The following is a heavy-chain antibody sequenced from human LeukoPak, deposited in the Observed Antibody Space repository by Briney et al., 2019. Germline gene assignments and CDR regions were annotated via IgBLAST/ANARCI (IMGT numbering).Heavy chain of an antibody. Sequence: GGSLRLSCAASGFTFSTYLMSWVRQAPGKGLEWVGNIKEDGSEKYYSDSVKGRFTISRDNAKNLLFLQMNSLRAEDTAVYYCTRDEGATETTYRFDHWGQGTLVTVSS. CDR3: TRDEGATETTYRFDH. CDR1: GFTFSTYL. V-gene: IGHV3-7*01. CDR2: IKEDGSEK. D-gene: IGHD4-17*01. J-gene: IGHJ4*02.